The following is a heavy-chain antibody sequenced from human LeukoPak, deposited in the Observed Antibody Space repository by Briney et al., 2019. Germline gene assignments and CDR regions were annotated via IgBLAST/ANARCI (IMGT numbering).Heavy chain of an antibody. V-gene: IGHV1-3*01. D-gene: IGHD3-3*01. CDR2: INAGNGNT. Sequence: ASVKVSCKASEYTFTSYAMHWVRQAPGQRLEWMGWINAGNGNTKYSQKFQGRVTITRDTSASTAYMELSSLRSEDTAVYYCARVPYYDFWSGSIYGMDVWGQGTTVTVSS. CDR3: ARVPYYDFWSGSIYGMDV. J-gene: IGHJ6*02. CDR1: EYTFTSYA.